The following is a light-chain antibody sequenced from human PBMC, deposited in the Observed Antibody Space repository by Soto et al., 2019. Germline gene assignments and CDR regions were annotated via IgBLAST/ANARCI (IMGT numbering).Light chain of an antibody. Sequence: QSALTQPASVSGSPGQSITISCTGTSSDVGGYDSVSWYQQHPGRAPKLMIYDVTDRPSGVSNRFSGSKSGNTASLTISGLQPEDEADYYCNSYSSSSTPYVFGTGTKVTVL. CDR3: NSYSSSSTPYV. CDR1: SSDVGGYDS. CDR2: DVT. V-gene: IGLV2-14*01. J-gene: IGLJ1*01.